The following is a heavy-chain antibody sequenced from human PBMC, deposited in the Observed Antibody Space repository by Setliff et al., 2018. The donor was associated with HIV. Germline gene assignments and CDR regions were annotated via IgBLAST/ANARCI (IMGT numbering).Heavy chain of an antibody. CDR3: ARGQDLGATWTGYYYYYMDV. J-gene: IGHJ6*03. CDR2: IYYIGIT. CDR1: GDSISRSSYY. V-gene: IGHV4-39*07. Sequence: KPSETLSLTCTVSGDSISRSSYYWGWIRQPPGKGLEWIGNIYYIGITKYNPSLKSRVTISVDRSKNQFSLKLTSVTAADTAVYYCARGQDLGATWTGYYYYYMDVWGKGTTVTVSS. D-gene: IGHD1-26*01.